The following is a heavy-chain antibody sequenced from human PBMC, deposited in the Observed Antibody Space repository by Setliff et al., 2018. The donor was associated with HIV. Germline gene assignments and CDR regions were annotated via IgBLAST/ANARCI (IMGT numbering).Heavy chain of an antibody. V-gene: IGHV4-61*01. CDR2: IFYSGST. Sequence: SETLSLTCTVSGGSVSTGNYYWNWIRLPPGKGLGWIGYIFYSGSTNYNPSLKSRVTISVDTSKNQFSQRLNSVTAADTAIYYCTRRGADSYYPRPLDVWGKGTTVTVSS. J-gene: IGHJ6*04. D-gene: IGHD3-10*01. CDR1: GGSVSTGNYY. CDR3: TRRGADSYYPRPLDV.